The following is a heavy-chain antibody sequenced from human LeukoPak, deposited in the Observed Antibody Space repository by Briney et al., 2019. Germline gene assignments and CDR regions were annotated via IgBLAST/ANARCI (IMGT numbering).Heavy chain of an antibody. CDR2: ISGSGGST. Sequence: GGSLRLSCAASGFTFSSYGMSWVRQAPGKGLEWVSAISGSGGSTYYADSVKGRFTISRDNSKNTLYLQMNSLRAEDTAVYYCAKVDSSGYYLSRDRYYFDYWGQGTLVTVSS. J-gene: IGHJ4*02. V-gene: IGHV3-23*01. D-gene: IGHD3-22*01. CDR3: AKVDSSGYYLSRDRYYFDY. CDR1: GFTFSSYG.